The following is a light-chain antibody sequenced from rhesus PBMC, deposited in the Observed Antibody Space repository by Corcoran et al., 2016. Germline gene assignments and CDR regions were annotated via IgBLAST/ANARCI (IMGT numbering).Light chain of an antibody. V-gene: IGKV1-74*01. CDR2: KAS. Sequence: DIQMTQSPSSLSASVGDRVTITCRASENVNNYLNWYQQKQGKAPKVLIYKASTLKSGVPSRFSGSGSGTDYTFTISSLQPEDVATYYCQYGYGTLTVGGGTKVEIK. CDR3: QYGYGTLT. J-gene: IGKJ4*01. CDR1: ENVNNY.